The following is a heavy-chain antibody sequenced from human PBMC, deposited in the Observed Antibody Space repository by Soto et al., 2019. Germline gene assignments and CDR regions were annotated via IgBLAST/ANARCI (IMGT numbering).Heavy chain of an antibody. CDR3: ARGIGFGGLYFDY. CDR2: ISAHNGNT. Sequence: ASVKVSCKASGFSLSTYGITWVRQAPGQGLEWVAWISAHNGNTNYAQKLQGRLTVTTDTSTGTAYMDLRSLISDDTALSYCARGIGFGGLYFDYWGQGTPVTVSS. D-gene: IGHD1-26*01. V-gene: IGHV1-18*01. J-gene: IGHJ4*02. CDR1: GFSLSTYG.